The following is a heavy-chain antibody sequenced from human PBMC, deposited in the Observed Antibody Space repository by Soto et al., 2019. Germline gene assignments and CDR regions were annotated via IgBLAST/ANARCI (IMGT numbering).Heavy chain of an antibody. V-gene: IGHV1-18*04. Sequence: ASVKVSCKASGYTFTSYGISWVRQAPGQGLEWMGWISAYNGNTNYAQKLQGRVTMTTDTSTSTAYMELRSLRSDNTAVYYCARFAYYGSGSLNYYYYYGMDVWGQGTTVTVSS. CDR3: ARFAYYGSGSLNYYYYYGMDV. J-gene: IGHJ6*02. CDR2: ISAYNGNT. CDR1: GYTFTSYG. D-gene: IGHD3-10*01.